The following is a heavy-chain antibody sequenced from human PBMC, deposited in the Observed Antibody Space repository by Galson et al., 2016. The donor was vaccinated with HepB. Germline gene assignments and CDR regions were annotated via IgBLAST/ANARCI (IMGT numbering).Heavy chain of an antibody. Sequence: SETLSLTCAVYGGSLSGYYWSWIRQPPGKGLELIGEINTSGRTNYNPSVKSRVTISLDTSKNQFSLRLSSVTGADTAVYYCARWGPGAFDIWGQGTMVTVSS. CDR1: GGSLSGYY. D-gene: IGHD7-27*01. V-gene: IGHV4-34*01. CDR2: INTSGRT. J-gene: IGHJ3*02. CDR3: ARWGPGAFDI.